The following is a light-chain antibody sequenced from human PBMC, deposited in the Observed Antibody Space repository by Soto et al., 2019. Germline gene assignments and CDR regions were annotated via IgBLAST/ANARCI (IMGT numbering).Light chain of an antibody. CDR1: SSDIGGYNY. CDR2: EVN. V-gene: IGLV2-8*01. J-gene: IGLJ2*01. CDR3: RSYAGGNDLL. Sequence: QSVLTQPPSASGSLGQSVTISCSGASSDIGGYNYVAWYQQHPGKAPKLIIYEVNKRPSGVPDRFSGSKSGNTAPLTVSGLQPEDEADYSCRSYAGGNDLLFGGGTKVTVL.